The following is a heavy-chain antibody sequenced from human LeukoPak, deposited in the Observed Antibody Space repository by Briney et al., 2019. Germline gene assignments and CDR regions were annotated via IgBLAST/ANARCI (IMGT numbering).Heavy chain of an antibody. CDR3: ARENMVTAIRGSFDY. CDR2: ISTTSDYI. J-gene: IGHJ4*02. D-gene: IGHD2-21*02. CDR1: GFTFNSYN. Sequence: PGGSLRLSCAASGFTFNSYNINWVRQAPGKGLEWVSSISTTSDYIYYADSLKGRFTISRDNAKNSLYLQMNSLRAEDTAVYYCARENMVTAIRGSFDYWGQGTLVTVSS. V-gene: IGHV3-21*01.